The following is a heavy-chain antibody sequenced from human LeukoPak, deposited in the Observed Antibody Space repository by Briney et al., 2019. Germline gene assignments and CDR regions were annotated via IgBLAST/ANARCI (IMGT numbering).Heavy chain of an antibody. D-gene: IGHD1-26*01. J-gene: IGHJ4*02. V-gene: IGHV4-59*08. CDR1: GGSISSYY. CDR2: IYYSGST. CDR3: ASLVEAGATFDY. Sequence: SETLSLTCTVSGGSISSYYWSWIRQPPGKGLEWIGYIYYSGSTNYNPSLKSRVTISVGTSKNQFSLKLSSVTAADTAVYYCASLVEAGATFDYWGQGTLVTVSS.